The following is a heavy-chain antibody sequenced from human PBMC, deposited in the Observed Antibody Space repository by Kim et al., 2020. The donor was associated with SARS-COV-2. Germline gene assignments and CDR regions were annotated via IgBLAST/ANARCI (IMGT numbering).Heavy chain of an antibody. CDR3: ARALVAAGSFDY. CDR1: GYSFSNYW. CDR2: IYPGDSDA. Sequence: GESLKISCETSGYSFSNYWIAWVRQVPGRGLEWMGIIYPGDSDARYSPSFQGQVTISVDKSINTAYLQCSSLRASDTAMYYCARALVAAGSFDYWGQGTLVTVSS. D-gene: IGHD6-13*01. J-gene: IGHJ4*02. V-gene: IGHV5-51*01.